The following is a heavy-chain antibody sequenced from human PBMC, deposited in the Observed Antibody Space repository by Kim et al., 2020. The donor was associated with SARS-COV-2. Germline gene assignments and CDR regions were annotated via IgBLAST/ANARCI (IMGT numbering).Heavy chain of an antibody. D-gene: IGHD2-15*01. CDR3: ARDGGPYGDGYSD. V-gene: IGHV4-59*01. Sequence: SETLSLTCTVSGGSISSYYWSWIRQPPGKGLEWIGYIYYSGSTNYNPSLKSRVTISVDTSKNQFSLKLSSVTAADTAVYYCARDGGPYGDGYSDWGQGTLVTVSS. J-gene: IGHJ4*02. CDR1: GGSISSYY. CDR2: IYYSGST.